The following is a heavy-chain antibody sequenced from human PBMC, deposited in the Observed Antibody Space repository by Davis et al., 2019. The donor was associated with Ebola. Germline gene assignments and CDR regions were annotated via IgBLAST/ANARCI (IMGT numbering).Heavy chain of an antibody. D-gene: IGHD6-6*01. CDR3: ARGSKLSQGYGRSSRRAFDI. V-gene: IGHV4-4*07. J-gene: IGHJ3*02. Sequence: ESLKISCTVSGGSINSYFWSWIRQPAGKGLEWLGRIYFTGTTEYNPSLQSRLNMTLDTSKNQFSLKLDSVTAADTAVYYCARGSKLSQGYGRSSRRAFDIWGQGTMVIVSS. CDR1: GGSINSYF. CDR2: IYFTGTT.